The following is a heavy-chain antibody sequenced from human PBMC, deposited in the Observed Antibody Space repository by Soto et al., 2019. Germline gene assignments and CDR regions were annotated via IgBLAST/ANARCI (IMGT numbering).Heavy chain of an antibody. J-gene: IGHJ4*02. CDR2: IKSKTDGGTT. V-gene: IGHV3-15*02. CDR3: ARESEDLTSNFDY. CDR1: GFTFNNAW. Sequence: EVQLVESGGALVKPGGSLRLSCAASGFTFNNAWMSWVRQAPGKGLEWIGRIKSKTDGGTTDYAAPVKGRFAISRDDSENTLSLQMNSLRAEDTAVYYCARESEDLTSNFDYWGQGTLVTVSS.